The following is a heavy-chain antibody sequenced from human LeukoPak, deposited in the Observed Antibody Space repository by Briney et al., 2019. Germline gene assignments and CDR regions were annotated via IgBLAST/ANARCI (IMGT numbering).Heavy chain of an antibody. Sequence: QSGGSLRLSCAASGFTFDDYAMHWVRQAPGKGLEWVSGISWNSGSIGYADSVKGRFTISRDNAKNSLYLQMNSLRAEDTALYYCAKDGGGSDAPLLWFPYPNYYFDYWGQGTLVTVSS. D-gene: IGHD3-10*01. V-gene: IGHV3-9*01. CDR1: GFTFDDYA. J-gene: IGHJ4*02. CDR3: AKDGGGSDAPLLWFPYPNYYFDY. CDR2: ISWNSGSI.